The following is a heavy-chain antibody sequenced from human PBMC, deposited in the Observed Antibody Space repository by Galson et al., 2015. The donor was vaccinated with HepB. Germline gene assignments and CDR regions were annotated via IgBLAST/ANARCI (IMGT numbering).Heavy chain of an antibody. J-gene: IGHJ4*02. CDR3: VKGSITIFGAATSGGFDT. CDR2: LSGSGYYT. D-gene: IGHD3-3*01. CDR1: GFTFSSYH. Sequence: SLRLSCAASGFTFSSYHMSWVRQAPGKGLEWVSCLSGSGYYTDYADSVKGRFTISRDNSRNSLYLQTNSLRVEDTAVYYCVKGSITIFGAATSGGFDTWGQGTLVTVSS. V-gene: IGHV3-23*01.